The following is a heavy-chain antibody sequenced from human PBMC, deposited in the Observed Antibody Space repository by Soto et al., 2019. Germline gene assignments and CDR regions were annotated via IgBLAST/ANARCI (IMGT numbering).Heavy chain of an antibody. Sequence: SETLSLTCTVSGGSISNYYWSWIRQPPGKALEWIGHIYYSGSTYYNPSLKSRVTISVDTSKNQFSLKLSSVTAADTAVYYCARDPMDIVVVPALNYGMDVWGQGTTVTVSS. CDR3: ARDPMDIVVVPALNYGMDV. CDR2: IYYSGST. D-gene: IGHD2-2*03. CDR1: GGSISNYY. V-gene: IGHV4-59*12. J-gene: IGHJ6*02.